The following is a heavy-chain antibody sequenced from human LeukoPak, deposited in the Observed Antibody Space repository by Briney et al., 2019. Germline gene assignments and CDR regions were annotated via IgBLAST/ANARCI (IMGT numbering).Heavy chain of an antibody. J-gene: IGHJ4*03. CDR2: IYYSEST. CDR1: GGSFSGYY. Sequence: SETLSLTCAVYGGSFSGYYWSWIRQPPGKGLEWIGYIYYSESTNYNPSLKSRVTISVDTSKNQFSLKLSSVTAADTAVYYCARGKGYFDYWGQGTLVTVSS. V-gene: IGHV4-59*01. CDR3: ARGKGYFDY.